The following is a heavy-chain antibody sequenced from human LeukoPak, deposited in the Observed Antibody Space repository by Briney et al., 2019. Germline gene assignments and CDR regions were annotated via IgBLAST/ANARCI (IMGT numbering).Heavy chain of an antibody. CDR1: GFTFSSYA. V-gene: IGHV3-30*18. J-gene: IGHJ4*02. Sequence: TGGSLRLSCAASGFTFSSYAMTWVRQAPGKGLEWVAVISYDGSNKYYADSVKGRFTISRDNSKNTLYLQMNSLRAEDTAVHYCAKDGAVGTDTAMDFFDCWGQGTLVTVSS. CDR2: ISYDGSNK. D-gene: IGHD5-18*01. CDR3: AKDGAVGTDTAMDFFDC.